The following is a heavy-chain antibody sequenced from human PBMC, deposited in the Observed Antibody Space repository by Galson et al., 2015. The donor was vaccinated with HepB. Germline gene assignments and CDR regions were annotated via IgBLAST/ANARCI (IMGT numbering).Heavy chain of an antibody. CDR2: ISGTGTYT. V-gene: IGHV3-11*06. Sequence: SLRLSCAASGFTFSDYYMSWIRQAPGKGLEWLSYISGTGTYTNYADSVKGRFTISRDSAKNSLYLQMNSLRAEDTAVYFCARVADSDYGDHAHFDYGGQGILVTVAS. J-gene: IGHJ4*02. CDR1: GFTFSDYY. D-gene: IGHD4-17*01. CDR3: ARVADSDYGDHAHFDY.